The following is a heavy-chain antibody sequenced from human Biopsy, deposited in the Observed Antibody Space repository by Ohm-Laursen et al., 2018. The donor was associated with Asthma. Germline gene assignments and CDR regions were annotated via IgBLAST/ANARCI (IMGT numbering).Heavy chain of an antibody. V-gene: IGHV1-58*01. CDR1: GFSFYNSA. Sequence: GASVKVSCKTSGFSFYNSAVQWARQARGQGLEWMGMIAAGRDKTNYAQNFQERVTFTRDLSTGTASMELSSLRTEDTAVYYCAAATVIVSAAVAGYHYYYNMDVWGQGTTVIVSS. CDR3: AAATVIVSAAVAGYHYYYNMDV. J-gene: IGHJ6*02. D-gene: IGHD3-22*01. CDR2: IAAGRDKT.